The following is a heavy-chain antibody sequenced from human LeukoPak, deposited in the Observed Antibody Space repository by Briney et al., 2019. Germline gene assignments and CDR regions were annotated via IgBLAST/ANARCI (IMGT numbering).Heavy chain of an antibody. D-gene: IGHD3-9*01. CDR3: ARGHYDVLAASYKWTPDY. CDR1: GFTFNTFN. Sequence: GGSLRLSRAASGFTFNTFNIDGVRQAPGKGLECVSSITSGGDYIYYADSVKGRFTTSRDNAKNSLSLQLNSLRVEDTAVYYCARGHYDVLAASYKWTPDYWGQGTLVTVSS. CDR2: ITSGGDYI. J-gene: IGHJ4*02. V-gene: IGHV3-21*01.